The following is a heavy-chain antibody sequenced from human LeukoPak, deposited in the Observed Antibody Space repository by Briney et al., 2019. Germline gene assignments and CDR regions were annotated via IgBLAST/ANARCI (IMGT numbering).Heavy chain of an antibody. D-gene: IGHD6-13*01. CDR3: ARDVQQLSLDAFDI. CDR2: IYTSGST. J-gene: IGHJ3*02. CDR1: GGSISSYY. Sequence: PSETLSLTCTVSGGSISSYYWSWIRQPAGKGLEWIGRIYTSGSTNYNPSLKSRVTMSVDTSKNQFSLKLSSVTAADTAVYYCARDVQQLSLDAFDIWGQGTMVTVSS. V-gene: IGHV4-4*07.